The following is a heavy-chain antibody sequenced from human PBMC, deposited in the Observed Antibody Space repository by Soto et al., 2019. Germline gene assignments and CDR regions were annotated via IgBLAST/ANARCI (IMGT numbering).Heavy chain of an antibody. V-gene: IGHV3-30-3*01. CDR3: ARDLYSYGYGDAFDI. CDR1: GFTFSSYA. CDR2: ISYDGSNK. J-gene: IGHJ3*02. D-gene: IGHD5-18*01. Sequence: GGSLRLSCAASGFTFSSYAMHWVRQAPGKGLEWVAVISYDGSNKYYADSVKGRFTISRDNSKNTLYLQMNSLRAEDTAVYCCARDLYSYGYGDAFDIWGQGTMVTVSS.